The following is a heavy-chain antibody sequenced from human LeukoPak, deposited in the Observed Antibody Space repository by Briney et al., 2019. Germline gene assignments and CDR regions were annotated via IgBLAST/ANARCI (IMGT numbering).Heavy chain of an antibody. CDR1: GYTFTGYY. V-gene: IGHV1-2*02. CDR2: INPNSGGT. D-gene: IGHD6-13*01. J-gene: IGHJ6*03. CDR3: AKDPRAAGPYYYYYYMDV. Sequence: ASVKVSCKASGYTFTGYYMHWVRQAPGQGLEWMGWINPNSGGTNYAQKFQGRVTMTRDTSISTAYKELSRLRSDDTAMYYCAKDPRAAGPYYYYYYMDVWGQGTTVTVSS.